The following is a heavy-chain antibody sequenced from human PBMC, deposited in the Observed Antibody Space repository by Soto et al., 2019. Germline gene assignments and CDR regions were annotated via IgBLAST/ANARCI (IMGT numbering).Heavy chain of an antibody. D-gene: IGHD1-26*01. CDR1: GFTFSSYG. V-gene: IGHV3-33*06. CDR2: IWYDGSNK. Sequence: GGSLRLSCAASGFTFSSYGMHWVRQAPGKGLEWVAVIWYDGSNKYYADSMKGRFTISRDNSRNTVYLQMNSVRADDTGVYYCAKEYTSTSKGSFDYWGQGALVTVSS. CDR3: AKEYTSTSKGSFDY. J-gene: IGHJ4*02.